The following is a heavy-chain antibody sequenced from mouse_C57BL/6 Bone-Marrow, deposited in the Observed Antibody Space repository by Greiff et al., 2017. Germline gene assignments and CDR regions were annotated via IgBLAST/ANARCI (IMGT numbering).Heavy chain of an antibody. CDR1: GFTFSDYY. D-gene: IGHD2-3*01. Sequence: EVKLVESEGGLVQPGSSMKLSCTASGFTFSDYYMAWVRQVPEKGLEWVANFNYDGSSTYYLDSLKSRFIISRDNAKNILYLQMSSLKSEDTATYYCARDLYHAMDYWGQGTSVTVSS. V-gene: IGHV5-16*01. CDR2: FNYDGSST. CDR3: ARDLYHAMDY. J-gene: IGHJ4*01.